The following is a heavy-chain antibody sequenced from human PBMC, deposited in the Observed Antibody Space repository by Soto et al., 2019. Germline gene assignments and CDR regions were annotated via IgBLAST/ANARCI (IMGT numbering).Heavy chain of an antibody. J-gene: IGHJ6*02. D-gene: IGHD6-19*01. V-gene: IGHV1-2*04. CDR1: GYTFTGYY. CDR3: ARDNYAVAGIDYSYGIAV. Sequence: ASVKVSCKASGYTFTGYYMHWVRQAPGQGLEWMGWINPNSGGTNYAQKFQGWVTMTRDTSISTAYMELSRLRSDDTAVYYCARDNYAVAGIDYSYGIAVWAQGTTV. CDR2: INPNSGGT.